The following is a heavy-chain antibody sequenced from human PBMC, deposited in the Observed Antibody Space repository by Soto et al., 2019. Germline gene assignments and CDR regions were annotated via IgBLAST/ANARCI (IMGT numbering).Heavy chain of an antibody. D-gene: IGHD3-10*01. CDR3: AHRSLILWFGEPNYGMDV. Sequence: QITLKESGPTLVKPTQTLTLTCTFSGFSLSTSGVGVGWIRQPPGKALEWLALIYWDDDKRYSPSLKSRLTITKDTSKNQVVLTMTTMDPVDTATYYCAHRSLILWFGEPNYGMDVWGQGTTVTVSS. CDR2: IYWDDDK. V-gene: IGHV2-5*02. CDR1: GFSLSTSGVG. J-gene: IGHJ6*02.